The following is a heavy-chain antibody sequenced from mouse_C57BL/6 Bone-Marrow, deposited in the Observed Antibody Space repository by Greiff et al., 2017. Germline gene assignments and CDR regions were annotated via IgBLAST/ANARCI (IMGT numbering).Heavy chain of an antibody. Sequence: EVKLVESGGDLVKPGGSLKLSCAASGFTFSSYGMSWVRQTPDKRLEWVATISSGGCYTYYPDSVKGRFTISRDNANNALYPQMSSLKSEDTAMYYCARHAGEWLLCFAYWGQGTLVTVSA. V-gene: IGHV5-6*01. CDR3: ARHAGEWLLCFAY. CDR2: ISSGGCYT. CDR1: GFTFSSYG. D-gene: IGHD2-3*01. J-gene: IGHJ3*01.